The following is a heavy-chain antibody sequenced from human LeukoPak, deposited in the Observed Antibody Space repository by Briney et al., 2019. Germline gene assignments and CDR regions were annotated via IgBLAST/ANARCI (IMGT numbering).Heavy chain of an antibody. CDR2: MNPNSGNT. CDR1: GYTFTSYD. V-gene: IGHV1-8*01. CDR3: ARVTLRIAAAGTPRRGYFDY. J-gene: IGHJ4*02. D-gene: IGHD6-13*01. Sequence: ASVKVSCKASGYTFTSYDINWVRQATGQGLEWMGWMNPNSGNTGYAQKFQGRVTMTRNTSISTAYMELSSLRSEDTAVYYCARVTLRIAAAGTPRRGYFDYWGQGTLVTVSS.